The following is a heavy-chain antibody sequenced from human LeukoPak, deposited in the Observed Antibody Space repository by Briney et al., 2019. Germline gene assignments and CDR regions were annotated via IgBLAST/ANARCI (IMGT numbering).Heavy chain of an antibody. J-gene: IGHJ4*02. CDR2: IYPGDSDA. CDR3: ARRHGGSSWNDFDY. CDR1: GYIFTSYW. Sequence: LGESLKISCKGSGYIFTSYWIGWVRQMPGKALEWIGVIYPGDSDAKYSPSFQGQVTFSADKSINTAYLQWSSLKASDTAMYYCARRHGGSSWNDFDYWGQGTLVTVSS. V-gene: IGHV5-51*01. D-gene: IGHD6-13*01.